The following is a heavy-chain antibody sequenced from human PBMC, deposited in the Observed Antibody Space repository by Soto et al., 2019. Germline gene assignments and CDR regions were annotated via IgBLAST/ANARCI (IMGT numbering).Heavy chain of an antibody. CDR2: INDDGRST. J-gene: IGHJ4*02. D-gene: IGHD1-26*01. CDR3: ARIPVGGTRAFDC. Sequence: EVQLVESGGGLVQPGGSLRLSCTASGFTFSNYWMHWVRQAPGKGLVWVARINDDGRSTNYADSVKGQFTISRDNAQNTLYLQMNSLRAEDTAVYYCARIPVGGTRAFDCWGQGTLVTVSS. V-gene: IGHV3-74*01. CDR1: GFTFSNYW.